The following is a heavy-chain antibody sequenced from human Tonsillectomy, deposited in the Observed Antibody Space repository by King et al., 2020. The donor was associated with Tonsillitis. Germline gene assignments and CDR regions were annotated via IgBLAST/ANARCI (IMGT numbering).Heavy chain of an antibody. D-gene: IGHD2-8*01. Sequence: QLVQSGAEGKKPGQSLKISCQGSGYIFINFWIGWVRQMPGRGLEWMGIIYPDDSDTRYSPSFQGHVTISVDKSNSTAYLQWTSLKASDTAMYYCVRGRVNGINGVPVPGTYFDYWGQGTPVTVSS. CDR2: IYPDDSDT. V-gene: IGHV5-51*03. CDR3: VRGRVNGINGVPVPGTYFDY. J-gene: IGHJ4*02. CDR1: GYIFINFW.